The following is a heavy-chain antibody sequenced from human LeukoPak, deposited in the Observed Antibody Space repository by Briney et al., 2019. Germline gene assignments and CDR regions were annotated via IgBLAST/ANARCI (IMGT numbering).Heavy chain of an antibody. CDR1: GFTFSSSYA. CDR2: ISSSSSYI. V-gene: IGHV3-21*01. J-gene: IGHJ4*02. CDR3: AGNWGPFDY. Sequence: GGSLRLSCVVSGFTFSSSYAMNWVRQAPGKGLEWVSSISSSSSYIYYADSVKGRFTISRDNAENSLYLQMNSLRAEDTAVYYCAGNWGPFDYWGQGTLVTVSS. D-gene: IGHD7-27*01.